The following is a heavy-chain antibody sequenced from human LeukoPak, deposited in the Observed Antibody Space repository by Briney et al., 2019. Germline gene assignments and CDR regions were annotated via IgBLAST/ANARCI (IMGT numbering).Heavy chain of an antibody. CDR3: ARHVRSSSPSD. V-gene: IGHV4-59*08. J-gene: IGHJ4*02. Sequence: SETLSLTCTVSGGSLSSYYWSWLRQPPGKGLEWIGYIYYSGSTNYNPSLKSRVTISVDTSKNQFSLKLSSVTAADTAVYYCARHVRSSSPSDWGQGTLVTVSS. CDR2: IYYSGST. CDR1: GGSLSSYY. D-gene: IGHD6-6*01.